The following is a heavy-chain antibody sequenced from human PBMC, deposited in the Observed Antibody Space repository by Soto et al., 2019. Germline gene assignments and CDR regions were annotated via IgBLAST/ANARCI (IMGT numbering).Heavy chain of an antibody. CDR1: GFTFTNYW. CDR3: GSVFEY. V-gene: IGHV3-74*01. CDR2: INNDGSGT. J-gene: IGHJ4*02. Sequence: EVQLVESGGGLVQPGGSLRLSCAASGFTFTNYWMHWVRQAPGKGLVWVSRINNDGSGTSYADSVKGRFTISRDNAKNTLYLQMNRLGVEDMAVYYCGSVFEYWGQGTLVIVSS.